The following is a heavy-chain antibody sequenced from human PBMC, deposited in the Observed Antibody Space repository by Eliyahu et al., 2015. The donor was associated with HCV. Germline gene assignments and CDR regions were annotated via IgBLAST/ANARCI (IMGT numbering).Heavy chain of an antibody. CDR1: GGSFSGYY. Sequence: QVQLQQWGAGLLKPSETLSLTCAVYGGSFSGYYWSWIRQPPGKGLEWIGEINHSGSTNYNPALKSRVTISVDTSKNQFSLKLSSVTAADTAVYYCARKRRAVYYGPFDYWGQGTLVTVSS. J-gene: IGHJ4*02. CDR3: ARKRRAVYYGPFDY. CDR2: INHSGST. D-gene: IGHD3-9*01. V-gene: IGHV4-34*01.